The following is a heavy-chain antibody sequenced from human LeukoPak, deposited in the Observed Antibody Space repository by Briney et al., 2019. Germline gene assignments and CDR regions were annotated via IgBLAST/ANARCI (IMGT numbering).Heavy chain of an antibody. V-gene: IGHV1-24*01. CDR3: ETGGRSDYVWGSYSKFDY. CDR1: GYTLTELS. D-gene: IGHD3-16*01. Sequence: ASVKVSCKVSGYTLTELSMHWVRQAPGKGVEWMGGFDPEDGETIYAQKFQGRVTMTEDTSTDTAYMELSSLRSEDTAVYYCETGGRSDYVWGSYSKFDYWGQGTLVTVSS. CDR2: FDPEDGET. J-gene: IGHJ4*02.